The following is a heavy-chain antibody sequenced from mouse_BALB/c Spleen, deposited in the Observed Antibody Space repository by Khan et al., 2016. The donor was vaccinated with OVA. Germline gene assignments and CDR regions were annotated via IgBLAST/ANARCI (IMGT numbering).Heavy chain of an antibody. CDR2: IDPHYGGI. CDR1: GYSFTGYN. J-gene: IGHJ1*01. Sequence: VQLKESGPELEKPGASVKISCKAFGYSFTGYNMNWVKQSNGKSLEWIGNIDPHYGGISYNQKFKGNATLTVDKSSNTAYMQLKSLTSEDSAVYYCARSTWYFDVWGAGTTVTVSS. CDR3: ARSTWYFDV. V-gene: IGHV1-39*01.